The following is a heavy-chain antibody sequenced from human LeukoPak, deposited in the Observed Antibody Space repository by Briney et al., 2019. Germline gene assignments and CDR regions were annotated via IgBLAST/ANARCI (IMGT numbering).Heavy chain of an antibody. CDR1: GFTFSIYT. CDR3: ARVSGDV. CDR2: ISYDVSSE. V-gene: IGHV3-30-3*01. J-gene: IGHJ6*02. Sequence: PGGSLRLSCAASGFTFSIYTMHWVRPDPGKGLEWVAFISYDVSSEYYADSVKGRFTISRDDSKNTLYLQMNSLRADDTAVYFCARVSGDVWGQGTTVTVSS.